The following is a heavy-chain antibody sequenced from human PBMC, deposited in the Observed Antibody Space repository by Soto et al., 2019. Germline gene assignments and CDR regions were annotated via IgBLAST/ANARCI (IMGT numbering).Heavy chain of an antibody. V-gene: IGHV3-11*01. J-gene: IGHJ1*01. CDR3: ATCQLGADVLQH. CDR1: GFTLSDHY. CDR2: IRSDNNNT. D-gene: IGHD7-27*01. Sequence: QVQLVESGGGLVKPGGSLRLSCTASGFTLSDHYMSWIRQAPGKGLEWISYIRSDNNNTFYADSVKGRFTISRKNAENSLYLQMNSLSAEDTAVYFCATCQLGADVLQHWGQGTLVTVSS.